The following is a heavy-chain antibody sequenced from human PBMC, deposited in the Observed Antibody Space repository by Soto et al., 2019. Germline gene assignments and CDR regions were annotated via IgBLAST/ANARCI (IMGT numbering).Heavy chain of an antibody. J-gene: IGHJ4*02. V-gene: IGHV3-30-3*01. CDR3: TREMSYYDSSGLLTNFDY. CDR1: GFTFSGYA. Sequence: PGGSLRLSCAASGFTFSGYAMHWVRQAPGKGLEWVAVISYDGSNKYYADSVKGRFTISRDNSKNTLYLQMNSLRAEDTAVYYCTREMSYYDSSGLLTNFDYWGQGTLVTVSS. CDR2: ISYDGSNK. D-gene: IGHD3-22*01.